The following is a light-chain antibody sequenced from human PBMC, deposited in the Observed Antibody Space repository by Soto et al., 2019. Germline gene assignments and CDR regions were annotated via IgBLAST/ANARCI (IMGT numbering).Light chain of an antibody. Sequence: DIQMTQSPSSLSASVGDRVTITCRASQGISNYLAWYQQKPGKVPKLLIYAASTLQSGVPSRFSGSGSGTDFTLTISRLQPEDVAPYSRQNDNSAPAWTFAQGTKVEI. CDR2: AAS. J-gene: IGKJ1*01. CDR1: QGISNY. CDR3: QNDNSAPAWT. V-gene: IGKV1-27*01.